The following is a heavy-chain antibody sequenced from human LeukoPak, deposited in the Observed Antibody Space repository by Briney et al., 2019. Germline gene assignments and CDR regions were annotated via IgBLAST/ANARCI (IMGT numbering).Heavy chain of an antibody. D-gene: IGHD2-2*01. V-gene: IGHV1-46*01. J-gene: IGHJ6*02. CDR2: INPSGGSR. CDR3: ARDHSPYCRRTSCYDYNYGMDV. CDR1: GYTFTSYY. Sequence: ASVKVCCKAAGYTFTSYYMHWVRQAPGQGREWVGVINPSGGSRNYAQTYQGRVTMTSHTSTSTTNMEGSSQRSEDKAVCYCARDHSPYCRRTSCYDYNYGMDVWREETTDTVS.